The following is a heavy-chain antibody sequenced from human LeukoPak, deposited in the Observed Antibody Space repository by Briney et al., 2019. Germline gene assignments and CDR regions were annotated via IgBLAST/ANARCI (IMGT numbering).Heavy chain of an antibody. J-gene: IGHJ4*02. CDR1: GYTFTSYG. D-gene: IGHD7-27*01. V-gene: IGHV1-18*01. Sequence: ASVKVSCKASGYTFTSYGIGWVRQAPGQGLEWMGWISAYNGNTNYAQKLQGRVTMTTDTSTSTAYMELRSLRSDEPAVYYCARIPPLTGRFDYLGQGTLVTASS. CDR2: ISAYNGNT. CDR3: ARIPPLTGRFDY.